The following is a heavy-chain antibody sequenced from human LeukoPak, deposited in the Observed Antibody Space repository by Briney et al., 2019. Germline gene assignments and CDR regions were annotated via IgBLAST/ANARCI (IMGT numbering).Heavy chain of an antibody. J-gene: IGHJ1*01. CDR1: GYSFTGYY. D-gene: IGHD3-16*01. CDR3: ARDEGAD. V-gene: IGHV1-2*02. CDR2: INPNSGGT. Sequence: ASVNLTCKASGYSFTGYYMHWVRQAPGQGLEWMGWINPNSGGTNYAQKFRGRVTMTRDTSISTAYMELSRLRSDDTAVYYCARDEGADWGQGTLVTVSS.